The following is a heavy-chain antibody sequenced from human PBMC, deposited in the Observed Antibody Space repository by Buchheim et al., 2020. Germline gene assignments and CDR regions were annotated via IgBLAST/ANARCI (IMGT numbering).Heavy chain of an antibody. V-gene: IGHV3-30*18. CDR3: AKDNGDYYNRYYFDY. Sequence: QVQLVESGGGVVQPGRSLRLSCAASGFTFSSYGMHWVRQAPGKGLEWVAVISYDGSNKYYADSVKGRFTTSRDNSKHTLYLQMNSLRAEDTAVYYCAKDNGDYYNRYYFDYWGQGTL. CDR2: ISYDGSNK. J-gene: IGHJ4*02. CDR1: GFTFSSYG. D-gene: IGHD4-17*01.